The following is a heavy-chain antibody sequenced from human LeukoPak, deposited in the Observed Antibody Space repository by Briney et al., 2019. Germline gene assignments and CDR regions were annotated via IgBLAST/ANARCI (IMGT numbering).Heavy chain of an antibody. D-gene: IGHD3-3*02. Sequence: ASVKVSCKASGYTFTSYGISWVRQAPGQGLEWMGWITTYNGNANYAHKLQGRVTMTTDTSTSTAYMELRTLRSDDTAVYYCARAALRHEGDAFDIWGQGTMVTVSS. CDR1: GYTFTSYG. CDR3: ARAALRHEGDAFDI. V-gene: IGHV1-18*01. J-gene: IGHJ3*02. CDR2: ITTYNGNA.